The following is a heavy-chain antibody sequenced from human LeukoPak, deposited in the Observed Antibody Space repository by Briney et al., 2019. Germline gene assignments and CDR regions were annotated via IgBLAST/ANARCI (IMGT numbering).Heavy chain of an antibody. CDR1: GFTFSSYG. J-gene: IGHJ4*02. D-gene: IGHD2-15*01. CDR3: ARDVGQFDF. CDR2: IKFDGSDQ. Sequence: PGGSLRLSCAASGFTFSSYGMHWVRPAPGKGPEWVAIIKFDGSDQYYADAVKGRFTISRDNSKNTLYLQMDSLRAEDTAVYYCARDVGQFDFWGQGTLVTVSS. V-gene: IGHV3-33*05.